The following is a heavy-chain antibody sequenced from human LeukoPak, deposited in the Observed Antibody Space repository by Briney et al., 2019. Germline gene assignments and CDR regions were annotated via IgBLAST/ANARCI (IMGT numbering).Heavy chain of an antibody. J-gene: IGHJ4*02. CDR1: GFTFSSYG. Sequence: PGGSLRLSCAASGFTFSSYGMHWVRQAPGKGLEWVAVIWYDGSNKYYADSVKGRFTISRDNSKNTLYLQMDSLKVEDTAVYYCAKVGLLRYFDWAPDSWGQGTLVTVSS. CDR2: IWYDGSNK. V-gene: IGHV3-30*02. CDR3: AKVGLLRYFDWAPDS. D-gene: IGHD3-9*01.